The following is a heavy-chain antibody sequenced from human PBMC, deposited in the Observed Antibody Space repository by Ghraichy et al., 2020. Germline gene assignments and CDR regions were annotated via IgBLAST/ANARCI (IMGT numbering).Heavy chain of an antibody. CDR3: ARDGWMGGY. CDR1: GGSVSSGSYY. J-gene: IGHJ4*02. V-gene: IGHV4-61*01. CDR2: IYYSGST. D-gene: IGHD5-12*01. Sequence: SETLSLTCTVSGGSVSSGSYYWSWIRQPPGKGLEWIGYIYYSGSTNYNPSLKSRVTISVDTSKNQFSLKLSSVTAADTAVYYCARDGWMGGYWGQGTLVTVSS.